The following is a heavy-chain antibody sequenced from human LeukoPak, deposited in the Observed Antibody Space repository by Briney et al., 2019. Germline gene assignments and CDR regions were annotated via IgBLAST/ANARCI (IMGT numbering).Heavy chain of an antibody. D-gene: IGHD3-10*01. V-gene: IGHV4-59*12. J-gene: IGHJ4*02. CDR1: GGSISSYY. CDR3: ARVKRGSGSYFNPDY. Sequence: SETLSLTCTVSGGSISSYYWSWIRQPPGKGLEWIGYIYHSGSTYYNPSLKSRVTISVDRSKNQFSLKLSSVTAADTAVYYCARVKRGSGSYFNPDYWGQGTLVTVSS. CDR2: IYHSGST.